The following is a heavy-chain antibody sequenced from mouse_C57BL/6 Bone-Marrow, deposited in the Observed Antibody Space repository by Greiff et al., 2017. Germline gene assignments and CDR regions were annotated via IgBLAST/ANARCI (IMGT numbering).Heavy chain of an antibody. CDR1: GYTFTSYW. Sequence: QVQLQQPGAELVMPGASVKLSCKASGYTFTSYWMHWVKQRPGQGLEWIGEIDPSDSYTNYNQKFKGKATLTVDKSSSTAYMQLSSLTSEDSAVXYCARSIGVGAMDYWGQGTSVTVSS. CDR3: ARSIGVGAMDY. CDR2: IDPSDSYT. V-gene: IGHV1-69*01. J-gene: IGHJ4*01.